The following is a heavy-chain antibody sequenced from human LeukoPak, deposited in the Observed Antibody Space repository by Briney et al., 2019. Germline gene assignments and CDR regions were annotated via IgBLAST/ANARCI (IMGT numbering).Heavy chain of an antibody. CDR1: GYRFTGYY. V-gene: IGHV1-2*02. J-gene: IGHJ4*02. Sequence: ASVKVSCKASGYRFTGYYMHWVRQAPGQGLEWMGWINPNSGDTNYAQKFQGSVTMTRDTSISTAYVELSRLRSDDTAVYYCARVRYRLAETYIDYWGQGTLVTVSS. CDR3: ARVRYRLAETYIDY. D-gene: IGHD3-16*01. CDR2: INPNSGDT.